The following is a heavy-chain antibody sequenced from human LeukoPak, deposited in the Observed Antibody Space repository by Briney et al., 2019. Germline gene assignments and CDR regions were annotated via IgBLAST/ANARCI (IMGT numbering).Heavy chain of an antibody. V-gene: IGHV1-69*04. CDR1: GGTFSSYA. CDR2: IIPIFGIA. D-gene: IGHD6-13*01. CDR3: ARDAPIAAAVTSQHYNWFDP. J-gene: IGHJ5*02. Sequence: APVKVSCKASGGTFSSYAISWVRQAPGQGLEWMGRIIPIFGIANYAQKFQGRVTITADKSTSTAYMELSSLRSEDTAVYYCARDAPIAAAVTSQHYNWFDPWGQGTLVTVSS.